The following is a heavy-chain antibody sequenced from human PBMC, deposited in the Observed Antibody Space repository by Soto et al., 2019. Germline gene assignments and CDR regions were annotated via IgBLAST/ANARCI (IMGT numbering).Heavy chain of an antibody. Sequence: GGSLRLSCAASGFTFSSYSMNWVRQAPGKGLEWVSYISSSSSTIYYADSVKGRFTISRDNAKNSLYLQMNSLRDEDTAVYYCARRGPGDYYDSSGYRVFYFDYWGQGXLVTVYS. D-gene: IGHD3-22*01. CDR3: ARRGPGDYYDSSGYRVFYFDY. CDR1: GFTFSSYS. V-gene: IGHV3-48*02. J-gene: IGHJ4*02. CDR2: ISSSSSTI.